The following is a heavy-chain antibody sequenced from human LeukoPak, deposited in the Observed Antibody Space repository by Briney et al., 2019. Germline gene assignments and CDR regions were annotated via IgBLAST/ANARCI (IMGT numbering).Heavy chain of an antibody. J-gene: IGHJ4*02. Sequence: GGSLRLSCAASGFTFSSYAMSWVRQAPGKGLEWVSAISGSGGSTYYADSVKGRFTISRDDSKNTLYLQMNSLRAEDTAVYYCAKDPFVYDFWSGYTKPRYYFDYWGQGTLVTVSS. D-gene: IGHD3-3*01. CDR2: ISGSGGST. CDR1: GFTFSSYA. V-gene: IGHV3-23*01. CDR3: AKDPFVYDFWSGYTKPRYYFDY.